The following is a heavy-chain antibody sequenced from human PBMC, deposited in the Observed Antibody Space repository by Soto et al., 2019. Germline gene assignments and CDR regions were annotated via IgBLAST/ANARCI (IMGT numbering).Heavy chain of an antibody. CDR2: IIPIFGTA. Sequence: QVQLVQSGAEVKKPGSSVKVSCKASGGTFSSYAISWVRQAPGQGLEWMGGIIPIFGTANYAQKFQGRVTITADESTSTDYMELSSLRSEDTAVYYCARDRGYCSGGSCNWFDPWGQGTLVTVSS. D-gene: IGHD2-15*01. J-gene: IGHJ5*02. V-gene: IGHV1-69*01. CDR1: GGTFSSYA. CDR3: ARDRGYCSGGSCNWFDP.